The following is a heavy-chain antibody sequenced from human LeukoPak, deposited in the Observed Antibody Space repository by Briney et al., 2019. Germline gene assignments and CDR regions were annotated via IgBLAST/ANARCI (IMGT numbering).Heavy chain of an antibody. CDR3: ARRAGAYSHPYDY. D-gene: IGHD4/OR15-4a*01. Sequence: PGGSLRLSCTVSGFTVSSNSMSWVRQAPGKGLEWVSLIYSGGNTHYSDSVKGRFTISRDNSKNTLYLQMNSLRAEDTAVYYCARRAGAYSHPYDYWGQGTLVTVSS. V-gene: IGHV3-53*01. CDR2: IYSGGNT. CDR1: GFTVSSNS. J-gene: IGHJ4*02.